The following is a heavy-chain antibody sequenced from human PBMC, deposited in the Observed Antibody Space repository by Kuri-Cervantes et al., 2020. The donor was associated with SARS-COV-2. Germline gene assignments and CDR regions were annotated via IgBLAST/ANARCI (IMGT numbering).Heavy chain of an antibody. CDR1: GYTXTGYY. CDR2: INPNXGGT. V-gene: IGHV1-2*06. CDR3: ARDRPYXXXWYPDY. D-gene: IGHD6-13*01. J-gene: IGHJ4*02. Sequence: ASVKVXXXASGYTXTGYYMHWVRQAPGQGLEWMGRINPNXGGTNYAQXXQGRVXMTRDTSISTAYMEXXXLRSDDTAVXXCARDRPYXXXWYPDYWGQGTLVTVSS.